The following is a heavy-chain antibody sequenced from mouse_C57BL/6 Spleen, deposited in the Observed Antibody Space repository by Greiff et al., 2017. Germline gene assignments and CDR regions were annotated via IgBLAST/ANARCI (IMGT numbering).Heavy chain of an antibody. D-gene: IGHD2-5*01. Sequence: VQLQESGAELARPGASVKLSCKASGYTFTSYGISWVKQRTGQGLEWIGEIYPRSGNTYYNEKFKGKATLTADKSSSTAYMELRSLTSEDSAVYFCADSNYDYAMDYWGQGTSITVSS. CDR3: ADSNYDYAMDY. CDR2: IYPRSGNT. V-gene: IGHV1-81*01. J-gene: IGHJ4*01. CDR1: GYTFTSYG.